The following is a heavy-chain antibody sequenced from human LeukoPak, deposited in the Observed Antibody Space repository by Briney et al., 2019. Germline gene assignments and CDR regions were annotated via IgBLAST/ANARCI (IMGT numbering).Heavy chain of an antibody. CDR3: TRGIRRGYSFDY. V-gene: IGHV3-48*03. Sequence: GGSLRLSCAASGFTFSSYEMNWVRQAPGKGLEWVSYISGSSSAKYYAESVKGRFTISRDNAKNSLFLQMNSLRAEDTAVYYCTRGIRRGYSFDYWGQGTLVTVSS. CDR2: ISGSSSAK. J-gene: IGHJ4*02. D-gene: IGHD3-22*01. CDR1: GFTFSSYE.